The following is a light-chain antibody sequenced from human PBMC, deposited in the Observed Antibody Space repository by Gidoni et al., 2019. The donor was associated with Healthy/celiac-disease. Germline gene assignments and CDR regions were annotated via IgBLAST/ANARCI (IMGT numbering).Light chain of an antibody. J-gene: IGLJ2*01. Sequence: SYELTQPPSVSVSPGQTARITCSGDALPKQYAYWYQQKPGQAPVLVIYNDSERPSGIPERFSGSSSGTTVTLTIRGVQAEDEADYYCQSADSSGTYPYVVFGGGTKLTVL. CDR1: ALPKQY. V-gene: IGLV3-25*03. CDR2: NDS. CDR3: QSADSSGTYPYVV.